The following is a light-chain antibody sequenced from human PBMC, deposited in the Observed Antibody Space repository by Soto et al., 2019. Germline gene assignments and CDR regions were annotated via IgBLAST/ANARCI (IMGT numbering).Light chain of an antibody. Sequence: QSALAQPPSASGTPGQRVTISCSGSNSNIGNNKVNWYQQLPGTAPKLLIYTSNQRPSGVPDRFSGSKSGTSASLAISGLQSEDEADYYCATWDDSLHGYVFGTGTKVTVL. CDR2: TSN. CDR3: ATWDDSLHGYV. V-gene: IGLV1-44*01. J-gene: IGLJ1*01. CDR1: NSNIGNNK.